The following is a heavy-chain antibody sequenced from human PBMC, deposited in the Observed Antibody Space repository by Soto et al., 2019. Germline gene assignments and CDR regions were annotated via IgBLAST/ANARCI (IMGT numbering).Heavy chain of an antibody. CDR1: VGSISSGGYY. Sequence: SETLSLTCTFSVGSISSGGYYCSWIRQHPWKGLEWIGYIYYSGSTYYNPSLKSRVTISVDTSKNQFSLKLSSVTAADTAVYYCAREVPYYDILTGYAREYNCFEPFRQVTLVNVS. V-gene: IGHV4-31*03. D-gene: IGHD3-9*01. CDR2: IYYSGST. J-gene: IGHJ5*02. CDR3: AREVPYYDILTGYAREYNCFEP.